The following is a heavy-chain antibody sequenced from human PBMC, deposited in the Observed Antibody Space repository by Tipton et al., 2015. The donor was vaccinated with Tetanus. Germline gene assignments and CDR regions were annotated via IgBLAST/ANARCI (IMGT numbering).Heavy chain of an antibody. D-gene: IGHD3-22*01. Sequence: QSGAEVKKPGASVKVSCKASGYTFTGYYMHWVRQAPGQGLEWMGRINPNSGGTNYAQKFQGRVTMTRDTSISTAYMEVSRLRSDDTVIYYCARGMDYDSSGIDDFLGQGTLVTVSS. CDR3: ARGMDYDSSGIDDF. CDR1: GYTFTGYY. J-gene: IGHJ4*02. V-gene: IGHV1-2*05. CDR2: INPNSGGT.